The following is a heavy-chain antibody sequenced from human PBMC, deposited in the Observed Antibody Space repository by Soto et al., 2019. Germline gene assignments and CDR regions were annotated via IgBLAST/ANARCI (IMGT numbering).Heavy chain of an antibody. CDR1: GGTFSSYA. CDR2: IIPIFGTA. D-gene: IGHD3-22*01. CDR3: ARDPGGYYDSSGYWHFDY. J-gene: IGHJ4*02. V-gene: IGHV1-69*05. Sequence: QVQLVQSGAEVKKPGSSVKVSCKASGGTFSSYAISWVRQAPGQGLEWMGGIIPIFGTANYAQKFQGRVTITTEXXKXTAXMELSSMRSEDTAVYYCARDPGGYYDSSGYWHFDYWGQGTLVTVSS.